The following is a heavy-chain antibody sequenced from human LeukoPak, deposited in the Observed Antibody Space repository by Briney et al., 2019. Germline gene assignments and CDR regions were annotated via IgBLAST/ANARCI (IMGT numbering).Heavy chain of an antibody. CDR3: ASPSEGPYSSGWYGFDF. D-gene: IGHD6-19*01. CDR1: GFTFSSYS. Sequence: GGSLRLSCAASGFTFSSYSMNWVRQAPGKGLEWVSYISSSSSYIYYADSVKGRFTISRDNAKNSLYLQMNSLRAEDTAVYYCASPSEGPYSSGWYGFDFWGQGTLVTVSS. CDR2: ISSSSSYI. V-gene: IGHV3-21*01. J-gene: IGHJ4*02.